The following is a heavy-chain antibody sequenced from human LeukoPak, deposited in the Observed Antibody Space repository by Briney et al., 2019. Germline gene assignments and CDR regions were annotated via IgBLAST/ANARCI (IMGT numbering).Heavy chain of an antibody. CDR1: GFTFSSYS. Sequence: GGSLRLSCAASGFTFSSYSMNWVRQAPGTGLEGVSSISSSSSYIYYADSVKGRFTISRDNAKNSLYLQMNSLRAEDTAVYYCARGGVTTNWFVPWGQGTLVTVSS. D-gene: IGHD4-11*01. CDR3: ARGGVTTNWFVP. J-gene: IGHJ5*02. V-gene: IGHV3-21*01. CDR2: ISSSSSYI.